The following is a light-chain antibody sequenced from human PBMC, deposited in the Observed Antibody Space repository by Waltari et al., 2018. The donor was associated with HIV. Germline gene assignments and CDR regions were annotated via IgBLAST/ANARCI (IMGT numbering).Light chain of an antibody. J-gene: IGLJ2*01. CDR1: SSNIGSNT. CDR2: SNH. Sequence: QSVLTQPPSASGTPGQRVTIACSGSSSNIGSNTVNWYQHPPGTAPTLLIYSNHQRPSGVPDRFSGSKSGTSASLAISGLQSEDEADYYCAACDDSLNGVVFGGGTKLTVL. V-gene: IGLV1-44*01. CDR3: AACDDSLNGVV.